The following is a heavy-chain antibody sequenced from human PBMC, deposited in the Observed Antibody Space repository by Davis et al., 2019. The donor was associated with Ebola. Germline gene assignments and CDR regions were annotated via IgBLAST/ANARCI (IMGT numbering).Heavy chain of an antibody. CDR1: GYTFTNYY. J-gene: IGHJ4*02. Sequence: AASVKVSCKASGYTFTNYYMHWVRQAPGQGLEWMGMINPNDGRTIYAQKFQGRVTVTRDTSTTTVYMDLSSLRSEDTALYYCARDSFCTYGVCNDRDFDYWGQGTLVTVSS. V-gene: IGHV1-46*01. D-gene: IGHD2-8*01. CDR3: ARDSFCTYGVCNDRDFDY. CDR2: INPNDGRT.